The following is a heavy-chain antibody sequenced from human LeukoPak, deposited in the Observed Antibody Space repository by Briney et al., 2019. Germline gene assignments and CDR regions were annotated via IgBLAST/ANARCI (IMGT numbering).Heavy chain of an antibody. CDR3: ASRQGAATPFDI. D-gene: IGHD2-15*01. CDR2: INPSGGST. J-gene: IGHJ3*02. V-gene: IGHV1-46*01. Sequence: ASVKVSCKASGYTFTSYYMHWVRQAPGQGLEWMGIINPSGGSTSYAQKFQGRVTMTRDTSTSTAYMELRSLRSDDTAVYYCASRQGAATPFDIWGQGTMVTVSS. CDR1: GYTFTSYY.